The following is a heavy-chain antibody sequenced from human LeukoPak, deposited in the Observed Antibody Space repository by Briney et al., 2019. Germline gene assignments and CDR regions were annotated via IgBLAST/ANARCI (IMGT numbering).Heavy chain of an antibody. V-gene: IGHV4-59*08. D-gene: IGHD5-24*01. CDR3: SRRRVERATLTADNWLDP. Sequence: PSETLSLTCTVSGGSISSYHWSWIRQPPGKGLEWIGYIYYSGSTIYNPSLESRVTISIDSSTNQFSLKLTSLTAADTAVYYCSRRRVERATLTADNWLDPWGQGTLVTVSS. CDR1: GGSISSYH. CDR2: IYYSGST. J-gene: IGHJ5*02.